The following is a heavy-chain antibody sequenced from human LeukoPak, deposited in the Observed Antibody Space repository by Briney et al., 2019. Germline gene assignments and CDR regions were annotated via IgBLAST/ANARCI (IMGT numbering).Heavy chain of an antibody. CDR1: GFKFTDYA. CDR2: IYYDGSEN. Sequence: GGSLRLSCAASGFKFTDYAMHWVRQAPAKGLEWVALIYYDGSENFYADSVRGRLAISRDDSKNTLFLQMNSLRPEDTAMYYCAREERGWLIGHWGQGTLVTVST. V-gene: IGHV3-30*09. D-gene: IGHD5-12*01. CDR3: AREERGWLIGH. J-gene: IGHJ4*02.